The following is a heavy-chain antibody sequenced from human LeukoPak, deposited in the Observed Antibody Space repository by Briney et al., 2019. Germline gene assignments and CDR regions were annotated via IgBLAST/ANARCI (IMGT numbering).Heavy chain of an antibody. J-gene: IGHJ4*02. CDR2: ISYDGSNK. CDR3: ARETGSAVGSTDFGY. D-gene: IGHD5/OR15-5a*01. CDR1: GFTFSSYA. V-gene: IGHV3-30-3*01. Sequence: GGSLRLSCAASGFTFSSYAMHWVRQAPGKGLEWVAVISYDGSNKYYADSVKGRFTISRDNSKNTVYLQMNSLRAEDTAVFYCARETGSAVGSTDFGYWGQGALVTVSS.